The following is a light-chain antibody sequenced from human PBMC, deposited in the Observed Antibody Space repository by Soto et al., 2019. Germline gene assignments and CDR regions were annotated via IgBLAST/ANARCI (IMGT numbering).Light chain of an antibody. CDR2: WAS. Sequence: DIVLTQSPDSLAVSLGERATINCKSSQSVLYSSNNKNYLAWYQQKPGQPPKLLIYWASTRESGVPDRFSGSGSGTDFTLTISSLQTEDFAVYYCQQYYSPPPTFGGGTKVEIK. V-gene: IGKV4-1*01. CDR1: QSVLYSSNNKNY. CDR3: QQYYSPPPT. J-gene: IGKJ4*01.